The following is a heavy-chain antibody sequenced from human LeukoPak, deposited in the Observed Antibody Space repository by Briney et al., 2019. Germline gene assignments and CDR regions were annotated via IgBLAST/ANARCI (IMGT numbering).Heavy chain of an antibody. Sequence: SVKVSCKASGGTFSSYAISWVRQAPGQGLEWMGGIIPIFGTANYAQKFQGRVTITADESTSTAYMELSSLRSGDTAVYYCARPLVSSSWYSHYYMDVWGKGTTVTVSS. CDR1: GGTFSSYA. V-gene: IGHV1-69*13. CDR2: IIPIFGTA. CDR3: ARPLVSSSWYSHYYMDV. J-gene: IGHJ6*03. D-gene: IGHD6-13*01.